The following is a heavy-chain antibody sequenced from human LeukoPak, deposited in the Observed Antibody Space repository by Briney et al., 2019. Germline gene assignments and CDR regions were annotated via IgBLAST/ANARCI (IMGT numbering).Heavy chain of an antibody. CDR1: GFTLSSYA. J-gene: IGHJ4*02. CDR3: AKKPARIAAADTFDY. V-gene: IGHV3-23*01. Sequence: GGSLRLSCAASGFTLSSYAMSWVRQAPGKGLEWVSAISGSGGSTYYADSVKGRFTISRDNSKNTLYLQMNSPRAEDTAVYYCAKKPARIAAADTFDYWGQGTLVTVSS. D-gene: IGHD6-13*01. CDR2: ISGSGGST.